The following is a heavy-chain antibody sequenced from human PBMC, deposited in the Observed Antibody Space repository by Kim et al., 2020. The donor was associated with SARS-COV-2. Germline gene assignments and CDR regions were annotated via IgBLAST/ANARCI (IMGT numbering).Heavy chain of an antibody. CDR1: GFTFSDYA. V-gene: IGHV3-9*01. CDR2: ISWNSGSI. J-gene: IGHJ6*03. D-gene: IGHD3-3*01. CDR3: AKAPIFGVADYNYYMDV. Sequence: GGSLRLSCAASGFTFSDYAMHWVRQAPGKGLEWVSGISWNSGSIGYADSVKGRFTTSRNNARNSLYLRMDYLKTEDTALYFCAKAPIFGVADYNYYMDVWGRGTTVTVSS.